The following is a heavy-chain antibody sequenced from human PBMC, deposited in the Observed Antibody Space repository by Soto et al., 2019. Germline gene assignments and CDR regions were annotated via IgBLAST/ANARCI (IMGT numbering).Heavy chain of an antibody. Sequence: QVQLVQSGAEVKKPGSSVKVSCKGSGGTFSRYGISWVRQAPGQGLEWMGGITPVFGTANYAQKFQGRVTITADKSTRTAFIELSSLRSEDTAVYFCATVDISSWIDGVDVWGQGTTVTVSS. V-gene: IGHV1-69*06. J-gene: IGHJ6*02. CDR3: ATVDISSWIDGVDV. CDR2: ITPVFGTA. CDR1: GGTFSRYG. D-gene: IGHD6-13*01.